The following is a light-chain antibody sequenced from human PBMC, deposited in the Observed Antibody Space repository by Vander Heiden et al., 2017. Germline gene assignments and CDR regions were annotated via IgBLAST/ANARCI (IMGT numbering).Light chain of an antibody. Sequence: QSARTQPPSASGSRGQSVTVSCTGTSSDVGGYKYVSWYQQHPGKAPKLMIYEVTKRPSGVPDRFSGSKSGNTASLTVSGLQDEDEADYYCISYAGSNNLVFGGGTKLTVL. CDR3: ISYAGSNNLV. J-gene: IGLJ2*01. V-gene: IGLV2-8*01. CDR2: EVT. CDR1: SSDVGGYKY.